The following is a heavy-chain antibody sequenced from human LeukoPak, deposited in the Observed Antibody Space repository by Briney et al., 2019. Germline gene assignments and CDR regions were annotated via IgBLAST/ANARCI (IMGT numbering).Heavy chain of an antibody. D-gene: IGHD5-24*01. Sequence: SETLSLTCAVYGGSFSGYYWSWIRQPPGKGLEWIGYIYYSGSTNYNPSLKSRVTMSVDTSKNQFSLKLSSVTAADTAVYYCAGRRDGYNPGTYYFDYWGQGTLVTVSS. V-gene: IGHV4-59*01. CDR1: GGSFSGYY. CDR3: AGRRDGYNPGTYYFDY. J-gene: IGHJ4*02. CDR2: IYYSGST.